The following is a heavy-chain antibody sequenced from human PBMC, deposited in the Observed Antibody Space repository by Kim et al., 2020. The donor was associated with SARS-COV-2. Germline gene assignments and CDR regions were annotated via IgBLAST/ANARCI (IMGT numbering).Heavy chain of an antibody. CDR2: IYHSGST. J-gene: IGHJ6*02. Sequence: LRETLSLTCAVSGGSISSSNWWSWVRQPPGKGLEWIGEIYHSGSTNYNPSLKSRVTISVDKSKNQFSLKLSSVTAADTAVYYCARGGRSYSSSWTPPGDYYYYGMDVWGQGTTVTVSS. CDR1: GGSISSSNW. D-gene: IGHD6-13*01. CDR3: ARGGRSYSSSWTPPGDYYYYGMDV. V-gene: IGHV4-4*02.